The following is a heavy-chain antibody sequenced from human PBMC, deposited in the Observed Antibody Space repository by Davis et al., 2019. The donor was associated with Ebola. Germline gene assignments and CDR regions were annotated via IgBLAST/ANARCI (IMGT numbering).Heavy chain of an antibody. J-gene: IGHJ3*02. CDR3: AKDHGFGELFVVAFDI. Sequence: GESLKISCAASGFIFSDYYMSWIRQAPGKGLEWVSYINTGGGSFFYGDSVKGRFTISRDNSKNTLYLQMNSLRAEDTAVYYCAKDHGFGELFVVAFDIWGQGTMVTVSS. CDR2: INTGGGSF. D-gene: IGHD3-10*01. CDR1: GFIFSDYY. V-gene: IGHV3-11*04.